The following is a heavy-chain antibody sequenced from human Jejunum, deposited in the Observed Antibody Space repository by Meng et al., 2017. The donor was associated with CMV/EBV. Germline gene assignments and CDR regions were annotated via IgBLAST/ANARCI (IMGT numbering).Heavy chain of an antibody. J-gene: IGHJ5*02. CDR2: IYYSGTN. CDR3: AREQTNFYGLGWYNYFDP. CDR1: ISGSNFY. Sequence: ISGSNFYWGWNRQPPGKGLEWSGGIYYSGTNYYNPSLKSRVNISVDTSKNQFSLKLSSVTAADTAVYYCAREQTNFYGLGWYNYFDPWGQGTLVTVSS. V-gene: IGHV4-39*07. D-gene: IGHD3-10*01.